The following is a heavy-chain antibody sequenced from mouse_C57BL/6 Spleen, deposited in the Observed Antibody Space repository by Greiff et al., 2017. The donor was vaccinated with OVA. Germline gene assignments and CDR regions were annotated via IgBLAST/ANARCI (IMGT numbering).Heavy chain of an antibody. J-gene: IGHJ2*01. CDR2: IYPGDGDT. D-gene: IGHD2-5*01. V-gene: IGHV1-82*01. Sequence: QVQLQQSGPELVKPGASVKISCKASGYAFSSSWMNWVKQRPGKGLEWIGRIYPGDGDTNSNGKFKGKATLTADKSSSTAYMQLSSLTSEDSAVYFCARTESNYNLDDWGKGTTRTVSA. CDR1: GYAFSSSW. CDR3: ARTESNYNLDD.